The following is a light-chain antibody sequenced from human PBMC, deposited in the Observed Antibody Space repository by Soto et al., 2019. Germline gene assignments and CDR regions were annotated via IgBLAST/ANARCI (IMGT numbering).Light chain of an antibody. Sequence: DIQMTQSPSSLSASAGDRVAISCRASQGIRNYLACYQQKPGKVPRLLIYGGSTLQSGVTSRFSGSGSGTDFTLTISSLQPEDVATYYCQKYNSAPLTFGGGTKVEI. CDR3: QKYNSAPLT. CDR2: GGS. CDR1: QGIRNY. V-gene: IGKV1-27*01. J-gene: IGKJ4*01.